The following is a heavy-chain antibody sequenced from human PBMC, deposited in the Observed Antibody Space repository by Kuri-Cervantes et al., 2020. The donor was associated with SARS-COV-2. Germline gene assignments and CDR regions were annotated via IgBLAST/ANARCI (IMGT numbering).Heavy chain of an antibody. CDR1: GFTFTNAW. CDR2: VKSKSHGGTT. J-gene: IGHJ4*02. V-gene: IGHV3-15*01. D-gene: IGHD3-3*01. CDR3: TTDLDFWSGYFYWYY. Sequence: GGSLRLSCAASGFTFTNAWMNWVRQAPGKGLEWVGRVKSKSHGGTTDYAAPVRGRFTISRDDSKNTLYLQMNSLKTDDTAIYYCTTDLDFWSGYFYWYYWGQGTLVTVSS.